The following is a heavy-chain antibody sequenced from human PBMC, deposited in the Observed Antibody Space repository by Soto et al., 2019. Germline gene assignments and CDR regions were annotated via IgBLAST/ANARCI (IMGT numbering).Heavy chain of an antibody. CDR2: INAGNGNT. CDR3: ARDYSMAETWNSNWFDP. Sequence: GASVKVSCKASGYTFTSYAMHWVRQAPGQRLEWMGWINAGNGNTKYSQKFQGRVTITRDTSTSTAYMELSRLRSDDTAVYYCARDYSMAETWNSNWFDPWGQGTLVTVS. J-gene: IGHJ5*02. CDR1: GYTFTSYA. D-gene: IGHD1-7*01. V-gene: IGHV1-3*01.